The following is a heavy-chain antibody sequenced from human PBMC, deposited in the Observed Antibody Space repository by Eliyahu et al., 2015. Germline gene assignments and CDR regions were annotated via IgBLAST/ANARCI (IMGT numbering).Heavy chain of an antibody. CDR3: ARRGGLPTRLATYYFDY. V-gene: IGHV5-51*01. CDR2: XYPGDSDT. J-gene: IGHJ4*02. D-gene: IGHD3-16*01. Sequence: EVQLVQSGAEMKKSGEXLKISCRASGXXFSSKWIAWVRQTPGKGLEWXXIXYPGDSDTRYNPSFQGQVTISVDKSLDTTYLHWSGLKASDTATYYCARRGGLPTRLATYYFDYWGQGTLVTVSS. CDR1: GXXFSSKW.